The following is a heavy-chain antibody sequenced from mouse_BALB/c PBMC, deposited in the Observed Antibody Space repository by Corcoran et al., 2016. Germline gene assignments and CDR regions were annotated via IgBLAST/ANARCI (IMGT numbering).Heavy chain of an antibody. CDR3: ARKGYGRGNWFAY. CDR2: IDPANGNT. J-gene: IGHJ3*01. V-gene: IGHV14-3*02. CDR1: GFNIKDTY. D-gene: IGHD1-1*01. Sequence: EVQLQQSGAELVKPGASVKLSCTASGFNIKDTYMHWVKQRPEQGLEWIGRIDPANGNTKYDPKFQGKANITADTSSNTAYLQLSSLTAEDTAVYYCARKGYGRGNWFAYWGQGTLVTVSA.